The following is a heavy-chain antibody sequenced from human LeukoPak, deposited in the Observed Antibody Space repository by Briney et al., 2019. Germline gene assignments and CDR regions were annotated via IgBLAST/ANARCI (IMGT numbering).Heavy chain of an antibody. D-gene: IGHD3-22*01. CDR2: IIPIFGTA. CDR3: ASGKRITMIVVALTSLDY. V-gene: IGHV1-69*05. CDR1: GGTFSSYA. J-gene: IGHJ4*02. Sequence: GSSVKVSCKASGGTFSSYAISWVRQAPGQGLEWMGGIIPIFGTANYAQKFQGRGTITTDESTSTAYMERSSLRSEDTAVYYCASGKRITMIVVALTSLDYWGQGTLVTVYS.